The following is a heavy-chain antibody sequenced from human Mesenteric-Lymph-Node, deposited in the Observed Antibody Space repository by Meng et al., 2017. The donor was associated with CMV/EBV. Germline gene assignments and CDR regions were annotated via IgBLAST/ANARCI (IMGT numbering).Heavy chain of an antibody. D-gene: IGHD1-26*01. V-gene: IGHV3-74*01. CDR3: ASPPERAKSAYFHH. Sequence: GGSLRLSCAASGFTFSSYWMHWVRQGPGKGLVCVSRISSDGSSTDYADSVKGRFTISRDNAKNTLYLQMNSLRDEDTAVYYCASPPERAKSAYFHHWGQGTLVTVSS. J-gene: IGHJ1*01. CDR2: ISSDGSST. CDR1: GFTFSSYW.